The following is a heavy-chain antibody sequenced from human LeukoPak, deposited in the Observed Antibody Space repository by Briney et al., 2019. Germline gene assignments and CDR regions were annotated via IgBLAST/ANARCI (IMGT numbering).Heavy chain of an antibody. J-gene: IGHJ6*03. V-gene: IGHV4-39*07. CDR2: IYYSGST. CDR1: GGSISSSSYY. CDR3: ARVRRGRGLWFGELFPYYYYMDV. Sequence: SETLSLTCTVSGGSISSSSYYWGWIRQPPGKGLEWIGSIYYSGSTYYNPSLKSRVTISVDTSKNQFSLKLSSVTAADTAVYYCARVRRGRGLWFGELFPYYYYMDVWGKGTTVTVSS. D-gene: IGHD3-10*01.